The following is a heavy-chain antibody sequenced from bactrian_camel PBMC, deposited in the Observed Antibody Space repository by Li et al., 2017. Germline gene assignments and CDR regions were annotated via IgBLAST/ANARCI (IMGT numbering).Heavy chain of an antibody. CDR3: RAKEGYGGSWAACDY. Sequence: HVQLVESGGGTVQAGGSLRPSCAVSDYSFTRYCMGWFRQSPGKEREGVARSHSDGGTSYADSVKGRFTISKDRAKDTVYLQMNNVKPEDNAMYFCRAKEGYGGSWAACDYWGQGTQVTVS. V-gene: IGHV3S53*01. D-gene: IGHD6*01. J-gene: IGHJ4*01. CDR1: DYSFTRYC. CDR2: SHSDGGT.